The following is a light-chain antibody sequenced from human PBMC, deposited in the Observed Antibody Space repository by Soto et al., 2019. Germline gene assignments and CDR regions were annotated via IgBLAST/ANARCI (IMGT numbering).Light chain of an antibody. CDR1: QTLSPNY. CDR2: GSS. Sequence: DIVLTQSPGTLSLSPGERATLSCRASQTLSPNYLAWCQQKPGHAPRLLIYGSSKRATGIPDRFSGSGPGTDFTLTISRLEPEDFGVYFCQQYSDLPMTFGQGTRLEIK. CDR3: QQYSDLPMT. V-gene: IGKV3-20*01. J-gene: IGKJ5*01.